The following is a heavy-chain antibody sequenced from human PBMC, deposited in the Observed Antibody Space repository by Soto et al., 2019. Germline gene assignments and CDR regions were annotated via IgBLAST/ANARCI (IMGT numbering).Heavy chain of an antibody. J-gene: IGHJ4*02. CDR1: GGTFSSYT. CDR3: AREGDGSYAFDY. V-gene: IGHV1-69*08. D-gene: IGHD1-26*01. Sequence: QVQLVQSGAEVKKPGSSVKVSCKASGGTFSSYTISWVRQAPGQGLEWMGRIIPILGIANYAQKFQGRVTITAEKSTSTAYMELSSLRSEDTAVYYCAREGDGSYAFDYWGQGTLVTVSS. CDR2: IIPILGIA.